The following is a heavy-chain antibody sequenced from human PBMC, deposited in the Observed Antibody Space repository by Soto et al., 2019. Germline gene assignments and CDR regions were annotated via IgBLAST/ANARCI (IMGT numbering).Heavy chain of an antibody. D-gene: IGHD2-15*01. CDR1: GGTFSSYT. CDR2: IIPILGIA. V-gene: IGHV1-69*02. Sequence: SVKVSCKASGGTFSSYTISWVRQAPGQGLEWMGRIIPILGIANYAQKFQGRVTITADKSTSTAYMELSSLRSGDTAVYYCARGYCSGDSCRPHGDAIEIWSQGTMVSVSS. CDR3: ARGYCSGDSCRPHGDAIEI. J-gene: IGHJ3*02.